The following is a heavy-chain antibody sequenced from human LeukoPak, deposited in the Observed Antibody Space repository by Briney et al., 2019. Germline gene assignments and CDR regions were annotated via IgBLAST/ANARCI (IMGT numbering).Heavy chain of an antibody. V-gene: IGHV3-21*01. Sequence: GGSLRLSCAASGFTFSSYWVRQAPGKGLEWVSSINTVASYIYYADSVRGRFTISRDNAKNSLYLQMNSLRAEDTGVYYCASLIRGVTADDYWGQGTLVTVSS. D-gene: IGHD3-10*01. CDR2: INTVASYI. CDR1: GFTFSS. J-gene: IGHJ4*02. CDR3: ASLIRGVTADDY.